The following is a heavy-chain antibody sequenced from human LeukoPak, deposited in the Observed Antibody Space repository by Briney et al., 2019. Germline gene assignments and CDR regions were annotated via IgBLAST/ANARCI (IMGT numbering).Heavy chain of an antibody. D-gene: IGHD1-26*01. V-gene: IGHV4-39*01. CDR3: ARVEDMGDYRYWYFEV. Sequence: PSETMSLTCIVSGGSVNYGGWIRQPPGKGLVRIGSICYSGPNYYNPSLKSRVPIFVDTSKNQFSLKLSSVTAADTAVYYCARVEDMGDYRYWYFEVWGRGTLVAVSS. CDR1: GGSVNY. CDR2: ICYSGPN. J-gene: IGHJ2*01.